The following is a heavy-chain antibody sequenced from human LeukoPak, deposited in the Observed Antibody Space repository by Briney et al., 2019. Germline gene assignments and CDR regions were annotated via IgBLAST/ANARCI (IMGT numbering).Heavy chain of an antibody. D-gene: IGHD2-21*02. CDR1: GFTFSNFW. CDR2: IRQDGGDK. V-gene: IGHV3-7*01. Sequence: PGGSLRLSCAASGFTFSNFWTTWVRQAPGKRPEWLATIRQDGGDKWYVDSVKGRFTISRDDAKNSLYLQMNSLRAEDTAVYYCARYFDNTAYSWRRFDYWGQGALVTVSS. J-gene: IGHJ4*02. CDR3: ARYFDNTAYSWRRFDY.